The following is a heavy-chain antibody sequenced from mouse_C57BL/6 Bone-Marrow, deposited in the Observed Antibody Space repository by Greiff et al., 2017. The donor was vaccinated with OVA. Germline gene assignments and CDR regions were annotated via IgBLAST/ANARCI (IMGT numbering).Heavy chain of an antibody. V-gene: IGHV1-69*01. CDR1: GYTFTSYW. J-gene: IGHJ4*01. CDR2: IDPSDSYT. Sequence: QVQLQQPGAELVMPGASVKLSCKASGYTFTSYWMHWVQQRPGQGLEWIGEIDPSDSYTNYNQKFKGKSTLTVDKSSSTAYMQLSSLTSEDSAVYYCASCGAMDYWGQGTSVTVSS. CDR3: ASCGAMDY.